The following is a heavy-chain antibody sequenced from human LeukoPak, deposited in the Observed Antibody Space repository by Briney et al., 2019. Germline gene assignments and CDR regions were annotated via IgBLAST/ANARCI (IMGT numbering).Heavy chain of an antibody. Sequence: PGGSLRLSCAASGFAFSDYWMHWVRQAPGKGLVWVSRINSDGGSTTYADSVKGRFTISRDNAKNTLYLQMNSLRAEDTVVYYCAIGSYALGWGQGTLVTVSS. CDR3: AIGSYALG. CDR2: INSDGGST. CDR1: GFAFSDYW. J-gene: IGHJ4*02. D-gene: IGHD3-16*01. V-gene: IGHV3-74*01.